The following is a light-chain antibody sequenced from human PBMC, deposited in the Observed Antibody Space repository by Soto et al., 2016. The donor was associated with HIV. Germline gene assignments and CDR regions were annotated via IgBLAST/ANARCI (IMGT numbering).Light chain of an antibody. Sequence: DIRMTQSPSSLSASVGDTVTITCRASQDINNYLAWFQQKPGKAPKLLIYSTSSLENGVPSRFSGSGSGTEFTLTISSLQPDDFATYYCQQYNSYSRFGQGTKVEIK. J-gene: IGKJ1*01. CDR1: QDINNY. CDR2: STS. CDR3: QQYNSYSR. V-gene: IGKV1-16*01.